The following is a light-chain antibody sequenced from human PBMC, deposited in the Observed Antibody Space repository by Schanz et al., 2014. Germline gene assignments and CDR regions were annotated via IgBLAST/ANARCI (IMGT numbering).Light chain of an antibody. J-gene: IGKJ1*01. CDR3: QQYNNWPPWT. CDR1: EGVSVN. Sequence: EIVMTQSPASLSVSPGQRVTLSCRASEGVSVNLAWYQQKPGQAPRLLIYGASTRATGVPARFSGSGSETEFTLTISSLQSEDFAVYYCQQYNNWPPWTFGQGTKVEIK. CDR2: GAS. V-gene: IGKV3-15*01.